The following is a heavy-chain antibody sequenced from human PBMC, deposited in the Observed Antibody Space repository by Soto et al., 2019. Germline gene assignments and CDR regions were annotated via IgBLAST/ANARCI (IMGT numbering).Heavy chain of an antibody. CDR2: ISSPGDTI. CDR3: ARDTYSACWNGHFSYYYGMDV. D-gene: IGHD3-3*01. CDR1: GFTFSSFE. Sequence: GGSLRLSCAASGFTFSSFEMNWVRQAPGKGLEWISYISSPGDTIHYADSVKGRFTISRDNAKNSLYLQMNSLRAEDTAVYYCARDTYSACWNGHFSYYYGMDVWGQGTTVTVSS. J-gene: IGHJ6*02. V-gene: IGHV3-48*03.